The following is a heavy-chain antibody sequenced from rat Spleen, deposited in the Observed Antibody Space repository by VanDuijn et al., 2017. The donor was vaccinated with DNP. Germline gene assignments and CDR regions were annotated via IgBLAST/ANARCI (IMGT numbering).Heavy chain of an antibody. V-gene: IGHV3-1*01. D-gene: IGHD1-6*01. CDR2: ISYSGST. CDR1: GFSITSNF. Sequence: EVQLQESGPGLVKPSQSLSLTCSVTGFSITSNFWGWIRKFPGNKMEYIGHISYSGSTHYNPSLKSRISITRDTSKNQFFLQLNSATPEDTATYYCAARAPGDYFYGGYFDYWGQGVMVTVSS. J-gene: IGHJ2*01. CDR3: AARAPGDYFYGGYFDY.